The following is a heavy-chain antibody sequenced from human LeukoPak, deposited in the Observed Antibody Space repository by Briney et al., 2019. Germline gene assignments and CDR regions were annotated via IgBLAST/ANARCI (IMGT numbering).Heavy chain of an antibody. CDR1: GYTFTSYA. CDR2: INAGNGNT. J-gene: IGHJ4*02. D-gene: IGHD5-18*01. CDR3: ARGLSGKKGYTDFDY. Sequence: GASVKVSCKASGYTFTSYAMHWVRQAPGQRLEWMGWINAGNGNTKYSQKFQGRVPITRDTSASTAYMELSSLRSEDTAVYYCARGLSGKKGYTDFDYWGQGTLVTVSS. V-gene: IGHV1-3*01.